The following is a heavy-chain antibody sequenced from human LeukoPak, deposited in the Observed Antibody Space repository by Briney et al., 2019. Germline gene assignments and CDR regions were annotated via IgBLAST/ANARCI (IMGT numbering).Heavy chain of an antibody. V-gene: IGHV4-39*01. CDR3: ARPSYYYDSSGYEY. CDR1: GGSISSSSYY. Sequence: SETLSLTCTVSGGSISSSSYYWGWIRRPPGKGLEWIGSIYYSGSTYYNPSLKSRVTISVDTSKNQFSLKLSSVTAADTAVFYCARPSYYYDSSGYEYWGQGTLVTVSS. J-gene: IGHJ4*02. CDR2: IYYSGST. D-gene: IGHD3-22*01.